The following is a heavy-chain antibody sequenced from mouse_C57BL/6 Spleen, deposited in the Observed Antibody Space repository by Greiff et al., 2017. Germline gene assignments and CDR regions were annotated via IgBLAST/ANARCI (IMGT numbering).Heavy chain of an antibody. CDR2: IDPSDSYT. Sequence: QVQLQQSGAELVMPGASVKLSCKASGYTFTSYWMHWVKQRPGQGLEWIGEIDPSDSYTNYNQKFKGKSTLTVDKSSSTAYMQLSSLTSEDSAVYYCARGGVTTYYFDYWGQGTTLTVSS. J-gene: IGHJ2*01. V-gene: IGHV1-69*01. D-gene: IGHD2-2*01. CDR1: GYTFTSYW. CDR3: ARGGVTTYYFDY.